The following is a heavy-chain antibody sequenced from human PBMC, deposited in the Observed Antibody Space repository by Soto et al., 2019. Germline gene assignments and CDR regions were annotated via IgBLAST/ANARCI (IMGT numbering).Heavy chain of an antibody. V-gene: IGHV3-53*04. CDR2: IYSGGST. CDR3: AGDYGANLGAFDI. J-gene: IGHJ3*02. CDR1: GFTVSSYY. D-gene: IGHD4-17*01. Sequence: EVQLVESGGGLVQPGGSLRLSCAASGFTVSSYYMSWVRQAPGKGLEWVSVIYSGGSTYYADSVKGRFTISRHNSKNTLYLQMNSLRAEDTAAHYCAGDYGANLGAFDIWGQGTMVTVSS.